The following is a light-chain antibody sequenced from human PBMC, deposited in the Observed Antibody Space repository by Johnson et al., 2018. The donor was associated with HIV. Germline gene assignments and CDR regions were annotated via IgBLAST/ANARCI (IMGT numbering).Light chain of an antibody. V-gene: IGLV1-51*01. Sequence: QSVLTQPPSVSAAPGQKVTISCSGSSSNIGNNYVSWYQQLPGTAPKLLIYDNNKRPSGIPDRFSGSKSGTSATLGITGLQTGDEADYYCGTRGSSLSAYVFGTGTKVNVL. CDR3: GTRGSSLSAYV. CDR1: SSNIGNNY. CDR2: DNN. J-gene: IGLJ1*01.